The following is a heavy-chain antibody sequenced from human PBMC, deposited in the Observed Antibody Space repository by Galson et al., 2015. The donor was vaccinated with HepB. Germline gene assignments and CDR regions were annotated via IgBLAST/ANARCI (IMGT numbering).Heavy chain of an antibody. CDR2: IKQDGSEK. D-gene: IGHD3-22*01. CDR1: GFTFSSYW. CDR3: ARDQDYYDSSGYYFGAFDI. Sequence: SLRLSCAASGFTFSSYWMSWVRQAPGKGLEWVANIKQDGSEKYYVDSVKGRFTISRDNAKNSLYLQMNSLRAEDTAVYYCARDQDYYDSSGYYFGAFDIWGQGTMVTVSS. J-gene: IGHJ3*02. V-gene: IGHV3-7*03.